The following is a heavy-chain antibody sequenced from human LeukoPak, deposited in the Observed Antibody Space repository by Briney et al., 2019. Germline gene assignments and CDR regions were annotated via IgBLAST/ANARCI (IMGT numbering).Heavy chain of an antibody. CDR3: ARIVLVRGVVYYGMDV. V-gene: IGHV3-30*03. J-gene: IGHJ6*02. D-gene: IGHD3-10*01. CDR1: GFDFKSYA. CDR2: ISYDGSNQ. Sequence: GGSLRLSCAASGFDFKSYAMAWVRQAPGKGLEWVAVISYDGSNQYFADSVKGRFTISRDNSKSTLYLQMNSLRAEDTAVYYCARIVLVRGVVYYGMDVWGQGTTVTVSS.